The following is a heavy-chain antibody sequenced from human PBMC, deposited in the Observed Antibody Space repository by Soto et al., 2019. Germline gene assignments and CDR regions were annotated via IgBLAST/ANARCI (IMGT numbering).Heavy chain of an antibody. V-gene: IGHV2-70*01. J-gene: IGHJ6*02. CDR1: GFSLSTSGMC. CDR2: IDWDDDK. Sequence: GPTLLNPTQTLTLTCTFSGFSLSTSGMCVSWIRQPPGKALEWLALIDWDDDKYYSTSLKTRLTISKDTSKNQVVLTMTNMDPVDTATYYCARDIVVVPAAIVGFYYYYGMDVWGQGTTVTGAS. D-gene: IGHD2-2*01. CDR3: ARDIVVVPAAIVGFYYYYGMDV.